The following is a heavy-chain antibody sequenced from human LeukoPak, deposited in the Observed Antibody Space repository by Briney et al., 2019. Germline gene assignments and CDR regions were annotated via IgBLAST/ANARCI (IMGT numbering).Heavy chain of an antibody. CDR3: ARLGYSGYDYRNNWFDP. D-gene: IGHD5-12*01. Sequence: GESLKISCKGSGYSFTSYWIGWVRQMPGKGLEWMGIIYPGDSDTRYSPSFQGQVTISADKSISTAYLQWSSLKASDTAMYYCARLGYSGYDYRNNWFDPWGQGTLVTVSS. CDR2: IYPGDSDT. CDR1: GYSFTSYW. V-gene: IGHV5-51*01. J-gene: IGHJ5*02.